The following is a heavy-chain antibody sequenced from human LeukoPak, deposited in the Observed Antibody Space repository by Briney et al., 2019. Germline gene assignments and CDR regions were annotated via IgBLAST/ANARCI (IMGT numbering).Heavy chain of an antibody. V-gene: IGHV3-21*01. D-gene: IGHD1-26*01. CDR3: AGVHFRAWELGY. Sequence: GGSLRLSCAASGFTFSSYSMNWVRQAPGKGLEWVSSISSSSSYIYYADSVKGRFTISRDNAKNSLYLQMNSLRAEDTAVYYCAGVHFRAWELGYWGQGTLVTVSS. CDR1: GFTFSSYS. CDR2: ISSSSSYI. J-gene: IGHJ4*02.